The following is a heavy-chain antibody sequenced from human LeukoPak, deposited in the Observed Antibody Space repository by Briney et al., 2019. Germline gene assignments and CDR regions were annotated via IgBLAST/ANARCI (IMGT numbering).Heavy chain of an antibody. D-gene: IGHD6-13*01. CDR1: GGSISSSSYY. J-gene: IGHJ4*02. V-gene: IGHV4-39*01. Sequence: PSETLSLTCTVSGGSISSSSYYWGWISQPPGQGLEWIGSIYYSGSTYYNPSLKSRVTISVDTSKNQFSLKLSSVTAADTAVYYCARLAAATSDYWGQGTLVTVSS. CDR2: IYYSGST. CDR3: ARLAAATSDY.